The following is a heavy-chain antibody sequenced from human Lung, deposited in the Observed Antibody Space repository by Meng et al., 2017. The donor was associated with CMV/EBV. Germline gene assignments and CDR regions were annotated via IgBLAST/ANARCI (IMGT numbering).Heavy chain of an antibody. CDR3: VRAPKPPRRTLQDHYAMDL. J-gene: IGHJ6*02. V-gene: IGHV3-13*01. D-gene: IGHD2-15*01. CDR1: GFIFSSHD. CDR2: IGTLADT. Sequence: ESXKISXTASGFIFSSHDMHWVRQATGKGLEWVSAIGTLADTYYPDSVKGRFTVSRENAKNSLYLQMNSLRAGDTAAYYSVRAPKPPRRTLQDHYAMDLWGRGXTVTVSS.